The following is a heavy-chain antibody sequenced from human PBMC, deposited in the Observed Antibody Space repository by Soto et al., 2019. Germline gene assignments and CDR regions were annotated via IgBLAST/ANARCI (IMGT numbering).Heavy chain of an antibody. Sequence: QVQLVQSGAEVKKPGASVKVSCKASGYTFATYAIHSVRQPPGQRLECRSWINTGNGYTEYTQNFRSRVTITMDTSASTAYMELSSLRSEDTAMYYCTRVNTIFLSPDYNSDDVYVWGRGTTVSVAS. CDR3: TRVNTIFLSPDYNSDDVYV. V-gene: IGHV1-3*04. J-gene: IGHJ6*02. CDR1: GYTFATYA. CDR2: INTGNGYT. D-gene: IGHD3-9*01.